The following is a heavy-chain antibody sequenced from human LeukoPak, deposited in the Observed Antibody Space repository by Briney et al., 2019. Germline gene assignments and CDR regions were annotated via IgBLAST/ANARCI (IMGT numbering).Heavy chain of an antibody. V-gene: IGHV3-66*01. J-gene: IGHJ4*02. Sequence: PGGSLRLSCAASGFTVSDNYMAWVRQAPGKGLEWVSGIYSGANTYCADSVKGRFIISRDNFENTLYLQMNSLRAEDTAVYYCARVPYYDLWSGPGYFDYWGQGTLVTVSA. CDR2: IYSGANT. CDR1: GFTVSDNY. D-gene: IGHD3-3*01. CDR3: ARVPYYDLWSGPGYFDY.